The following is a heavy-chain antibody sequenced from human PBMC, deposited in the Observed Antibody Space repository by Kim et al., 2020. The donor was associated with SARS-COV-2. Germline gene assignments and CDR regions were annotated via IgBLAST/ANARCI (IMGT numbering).Heavy chain of an antibody. V-gene: IGHV3-30*18. CDR1: GLIFSSYG. CDR2: ISNDGSSK. J-gene: IGHJ6*02. D-gene: IGHD4-17*01. CDR3: AKVVTTVRNGMDV. Sequence: VGSLRLSCAASGLIFSSYGMHWVRQAPGKGLEWVAVISNDGSSKYYGDSVKGRFTISRDNSKNTLYVQMNSLRAEDTAVYYCAKVVTTVRNGMDVWGQGTTVTVSS.